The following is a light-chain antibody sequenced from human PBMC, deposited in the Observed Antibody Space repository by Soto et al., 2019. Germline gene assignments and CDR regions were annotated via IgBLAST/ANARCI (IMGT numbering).Light chain of an antibody. CDR3: SSYTNKNTWV. CDR2: EVT. J-gene: IGLJ3*02. V-gene: IGLV2-14*01. CDR1: SSDVGDYKY. Sequence: QSALTQPASVSASPGQSITISCTGTSSDVGDYKYVSWYQQHPGKAPQLMIYEVTSRPSGVSNRFSGSTSGNTASLTISGLQDEDEAAYYCSSYTNKNTWVFGEGTKLTVL.